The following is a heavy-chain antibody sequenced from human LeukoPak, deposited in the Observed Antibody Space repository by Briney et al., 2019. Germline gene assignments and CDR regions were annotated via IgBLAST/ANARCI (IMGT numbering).Heavy chain of an antibody. CDR2: IIPIFGTA. CDR1: GGTFSSYA. Sequence: GASVKVSCTASGGTFSSYAISWVRQAPGQGLEWMGRIIPIFGTANYAQKFQGRVTITTDESTSTAYMELSSLRSEDTAVYYCARGPDAYCSGGGCYVSNWFDPWGQGTLVTVSS. D-gene: IGHD2-15*01. CDR3: ARGPDAYCSGGGCYVSNWFDP. V-gene: IGHV1-69*05. J-gene: IGHJ5*02.